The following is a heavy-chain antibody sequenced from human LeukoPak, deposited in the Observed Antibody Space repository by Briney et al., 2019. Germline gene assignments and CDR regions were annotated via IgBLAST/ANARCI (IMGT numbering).Heavy chain of an antibody. CDR1: GGSVSSGSYY. D-gene: IGHD4-23*01. CDR3: ARDMGAPDYGSYSVDY. V-gene: IGHV4-61*01. J-gene: IGHJ4*02. CDR2: IHYSGSA. Sequence: KSSETPSLTCTVSGGSVSSGSYYWSWIRQPPGRGLEWIAYIHYSGSAAYNPSLKSRVTISRDMSTNQFSLKMTSVTAADTAVYFCARDMGAPDYGSYSVDYWGQGTLVTVSS.